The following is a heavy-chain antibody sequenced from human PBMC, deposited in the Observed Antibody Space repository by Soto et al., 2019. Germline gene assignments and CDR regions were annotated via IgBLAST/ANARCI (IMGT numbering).Heavy chain of an antibody. CDR2: ISYDGSNK. Sequence: QVQLVESGGGVVQPGRSLRLSCAASGFTFSSYGMHWVRQAPGKGLEWVAVISYDGSNKYYADSVKGRFTISRDNSKNTLYLQMNSLRAEDTAVYYCAPAGVRGSGWPDYWGQGTLVTVSS. D-gene: IGHD6-19*01. CDR3: APAGVRGSGWPDY. V-gene: IGHV3-30*03. CDR1: GFTFSSYG. J-gene: IGHJ4*02.